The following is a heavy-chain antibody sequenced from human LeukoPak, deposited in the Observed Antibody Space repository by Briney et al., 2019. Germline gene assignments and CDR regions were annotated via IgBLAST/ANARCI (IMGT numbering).Heavy chain of an antibody. Sequence: PGGSLRLYCAASGFTFSSYAMHWVRQAPGKGLEWVAVISYDGSNKYYADSVKGRFTISRDNSKNTLYLQMNSLRAEDTAVYYCAKFIAAAGTSFDYWGQGTLVTVSS. D-gene: IGHD6-13*01. CDR2: ISYDGSNK. CDR1: GFTFSSYA. J-gene: IGHJ4*02. V-gene: IGHV3-30*04. CDR3: AKFIAAAGTSFDY.